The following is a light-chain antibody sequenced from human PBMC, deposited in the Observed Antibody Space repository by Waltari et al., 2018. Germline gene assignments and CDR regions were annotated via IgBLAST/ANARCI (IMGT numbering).Light chain of an antibody. J-gene: IGKJ2*01. CDR1: QSVLYSSNNKNY. CDR2: WAS. V-gene: IGKV4-1*01. Sequence: DIVMTQSPDSLAVSLGERAPINCKSSQSVLYSSNNKNYLAWYQQKPGQPPKLLIYWASTRESGVPNRFSGRGSGTDFTLTSSSLQAEDVAVYYCQQYYSTPYTFGQGTKLEIK. CDR3: QQYYSTPYT.